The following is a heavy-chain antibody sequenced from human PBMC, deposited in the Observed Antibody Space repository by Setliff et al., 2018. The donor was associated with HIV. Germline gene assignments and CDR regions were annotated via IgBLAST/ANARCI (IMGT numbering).Heavy chain of an antibody. J-gene: IGHJ3*02. D-gene: IGHD3-22*01. CDR1: GYSFANYW. Sequence: GESLKISCKASGYSFANYWVGWVRQMPGKGLEWMGLICPGDSETRYNPSFQGQVSISADKSINTAYLQWSSLKASDTAMYYCARRYGFDSSGLENDAFDIRGQGTLVTVSS. CDR3: ARRYGFDSSGLENDAFDI. V-gene: IGHV5-51*01. CDR2: ICPGDSET.